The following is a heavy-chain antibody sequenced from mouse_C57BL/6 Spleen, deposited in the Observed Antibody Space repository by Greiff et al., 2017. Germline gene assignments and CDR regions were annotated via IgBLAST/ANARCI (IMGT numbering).Heavy chain of an antibody. J-gene: IGHJ3*01. CDR3: AAGRFDYEGFAY. CDR2: IHPNSGST. D-gene: IGHD2-4*01. V-gene: IGHV1-64*01. CDR1: GYTFTSYW. Sequence: VQLQQSGAELVKPGASVKLSCKASGYTFTSYWMHWVKQRPGQGLEWIGMIHPNSGSTNYNEKFKSKATLTVDKSSSTAYMQLSSLTSEDSAVYYCAAGRFDYEGFAYWGQGTLVTVSA.